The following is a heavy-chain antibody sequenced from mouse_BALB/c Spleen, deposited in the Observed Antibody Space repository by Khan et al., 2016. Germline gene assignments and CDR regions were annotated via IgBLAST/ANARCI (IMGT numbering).Heavy chain of an antibody. V-gene: IGHV7-3*02. CDR3: ARGNNYFDY. Sequence: EVQLVESGGGLVQPGGSLRLSCATSGFTFTDYYMSWVRQPPGKALEWLGFIIHKANGYTSEYSASVKGRFTISRDNSQSILYLRMNTLRTEDSAAYYCARGNNYFDYWGQGTTLTVSS. CDR2: IIHKANGYTS. CDR1: GFTFTDYY. J-gene: IGHJ2*01.